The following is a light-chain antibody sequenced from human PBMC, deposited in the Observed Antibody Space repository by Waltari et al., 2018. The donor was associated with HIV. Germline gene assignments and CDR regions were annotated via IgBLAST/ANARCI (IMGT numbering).Light chain of an antibody. CDR3: QQYDSLPLL. CDR1: QDISNY. Sequence: DIQMTQSPSSLSASVGDRVTITCQASQDISNYLNWYQQKPGKAPKLLIYDASNLETGVPSRFSGSGSETDFTFTISSLQPEDIATYYCQQYDSLPLLFGQGTTLEIK. J-gene: IGKJ2*01. V-gene: IGKV1-33*01. CDR2: DAS.